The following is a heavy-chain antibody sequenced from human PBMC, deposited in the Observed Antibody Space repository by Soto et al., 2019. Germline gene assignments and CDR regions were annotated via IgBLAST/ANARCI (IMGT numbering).Heavy chain of an antibody. V-gene: IGHV4-59*12. CDR1: GGSISSYY. D-gene: IGHD6-13*01. J-gene: IGHJ4*02. CDR3: AKVSSSWYAGFFDL. CDR2: IYYSGST. Sequence: SEPLSLTCTVSGGSISSYYWSWIRQPPGKGLEWIGYIYYSGSTNYNPSLKSRVTISVDNSMNTLYLQMNTLRAEDTAIYYCAKVSSSWYAGFFDLWGQGTLVTVSS.